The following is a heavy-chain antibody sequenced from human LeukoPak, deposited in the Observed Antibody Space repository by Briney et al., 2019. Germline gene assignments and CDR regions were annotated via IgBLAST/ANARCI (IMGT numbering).Heavy chain of an antibody. CDR1: GGTFSSYA. V-gene: IGHV1-69*06. CDR2: IIPIFGTA. D-gene: IGHD3-9*01. Sequence: SVKVSCKASGGTFSSYAISWVRQAPGQGLEWMGGIIPIFGTANYAQKFQGRVTITADKSTSTAYMELSSLRSEDTAVYYCARAKILTGRLDYWGQGTLVTVSS. CDR3: ARAKILTGRLDY. J-gene: IGHJ4*02.